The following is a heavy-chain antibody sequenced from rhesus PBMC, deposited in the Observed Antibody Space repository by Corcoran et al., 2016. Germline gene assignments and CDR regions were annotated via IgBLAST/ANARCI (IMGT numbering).Heavy chain of an antibody. Sequence: QLQLQESGPVLVKPSETLSLTCAVSGGSISGSCGRWIRQPPGKGREVSGRIDVKGRTDNTPSLTSRVTISRATSRNQFSLKLSSVTAADAAVYYCARDRGYSGYSFHWYFDLWGPGTPSTISS. CDR2: IDVKGRT. CDR1: GGSISGSC. CDR3: ARDRGYSGYSFHWYFDL. D-gene: IGHD5-30*01. V-gene: IGHV4-160*01. J-gene: IGHJ2*01.